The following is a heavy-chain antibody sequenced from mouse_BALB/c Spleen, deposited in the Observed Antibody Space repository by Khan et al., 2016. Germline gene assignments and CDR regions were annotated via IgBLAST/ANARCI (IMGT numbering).Heavy chain of an antibody. CDR3: ATYDGYPFDY. D-gene: IGHD2-3*01. CDR2: ISYSGST. Sequence: EVQLQESGPSLVKPSQTLSLTCSVTGDSTTSGYWNWIRKFPGNKLEYMGYISYSGSTYYNPSLKSRISITRDTSKNQYYLQLNSVTTEDTATYYCATYDGYPFDYWGQGTTLTVSS. V-gene: IGHV3-8*02. J-gene: IGHJ2*01. CDR1: GDSTTSGY.